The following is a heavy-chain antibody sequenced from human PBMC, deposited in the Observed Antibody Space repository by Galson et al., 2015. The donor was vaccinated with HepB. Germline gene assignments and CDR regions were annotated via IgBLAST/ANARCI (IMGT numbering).Heavy chain of an antibody. CDR1: GYTFISYG. D-gene: IGHD5-24*01. V-gene: IGHV1-3*01. J-gene: IGHJ5*02. CDR3: ARGMARAAPNWLDP. CDR2: INAGNGDT. Sequence: SVKVSCKASGYTFISYGVHWVRQAPGQRLEWMGWINAGNGDTKYSQKFQGRVTITRDTSASTAYMELSSLRSEDTAVYYCARGMARAAPNWLDPWGQGTLVIVSS.